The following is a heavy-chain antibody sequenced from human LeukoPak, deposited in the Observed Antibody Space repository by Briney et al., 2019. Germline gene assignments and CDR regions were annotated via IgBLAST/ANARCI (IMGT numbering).Heavy chain of an antibody. CDR3: ARLGYCSSTSCSDLPDAFDI. CDR2: IYYSGSA. J-gene: IGHJ3*02. V-gene: IGHV4-59*01. D-gene: IGHD2-2*01. Sequence: SETLSLTCTVAGGSIGSYYWSWIRQPPGKGLEWIGYIYYSGSANYNPSLKSRVTISVDTSKNQFSLRLSSVTAADTAVYYCARLGYCSSTSCSDLPDAFDIWGQGTMVTVSS. CDR1: GGSIGSYY.